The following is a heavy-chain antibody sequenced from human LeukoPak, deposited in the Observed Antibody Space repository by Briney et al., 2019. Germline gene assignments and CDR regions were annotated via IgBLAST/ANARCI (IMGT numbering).Heavy chain of an antibody. J-gene: IGHJ1*01. CDR2: IYYSGST. Sequence: SETLSLTCTVSDYSISNGYYWGWIRQPPGKGLEWIGSIYYSGSTYYNPSLKTRVTISKDTSKNQFSLKPSSVTAADTAVYYCATPLYYDSSGYYGSGFQHWGQGTLVTVSS. CDR3: ATPLYYDSSGYYGSGFQH. CDR1: DYSISNGYY. D-gene: IGHD3-22*01. V-gene: IGHV4-38-2*02.